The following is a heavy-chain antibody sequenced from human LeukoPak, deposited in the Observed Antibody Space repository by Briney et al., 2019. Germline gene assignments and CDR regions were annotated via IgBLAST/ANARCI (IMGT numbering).Heavy chain of an antibody. J-gene: IGHJ4*02. CDR2: ISGSGGRT. CDR3: AKHSSGWYGCFDY. CDR1: GFTFSSYA. V-gene: IGHV3-23*01. Sequence: GGSLRLSCAASGFTFSSYAMSWVRQAPGKGLEWVSAISGSGGRTYYADSVKGRFTISRDNSKNTLYLQMNSLRAEDTAVYYCAKHSSGWYGCFDYWGQGTLVTVSS. D-gene: IGHD6-19*01.